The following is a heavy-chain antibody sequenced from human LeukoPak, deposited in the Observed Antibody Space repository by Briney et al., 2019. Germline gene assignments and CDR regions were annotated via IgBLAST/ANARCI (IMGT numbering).Heavy chain of an antibody. CDR2: IKLDGSEK. J-gene: IGHJ4*02. CDR1: GFSLSNYY. Sequence: PGGSLRLSCAASGFSLSNYYMTWVRQAPGKGLEWVATIKLDGSEKHYVDSVRGRFTVSRDNAKNSLYLQMNSLRAEDTAVYYCARHVVAVGFDYWGQGTLVTVSS. D-gene: IGHD3-22*01. V-gene: IGHV3-7*01. CDR3: ARHVVAVGFDY.